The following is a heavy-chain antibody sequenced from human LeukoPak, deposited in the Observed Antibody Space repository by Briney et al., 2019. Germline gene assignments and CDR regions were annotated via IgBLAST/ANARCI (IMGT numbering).Heavy chain of an antibody. CDR3: ARTKNSYTDINTAWFDP. Sequence: VASVKVSCKASGGTFISYAISWVRQAPGQGLEWMGRIIPIFGTANYAQKFQGRVTITTDESTSTAYMELSSLRSEDTTVYYCARTKNSYTDINTAWFDPWGQGTLVTVSS. J-gene: IGHJ5*02. D-gene: IGHD2-15*01. CDR2: IIPIFGTA. V-gene: IGHV1-69*05. CDR1: GGTFISYA.